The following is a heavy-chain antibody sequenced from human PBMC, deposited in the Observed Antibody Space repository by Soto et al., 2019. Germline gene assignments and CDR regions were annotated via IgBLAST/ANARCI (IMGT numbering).Heavy chain of an antibody. V-gene: IGHV1-58*01. CDR3: AAEAKQHVVVGASQPAAAYSVGMDV. CDR2: IVVGSGNT. Sequence: SVKVSCKASGFTFTSSAVQWVRQARGQRLEGIGWIVVGSGNTNYAQKFQERVTITRDMSTSTAYMELSSLRSEDTAVYYCAAEAKQHVVVGASQPAAAYSVGMDVWGQGTTVTVSS. D-gene: IGHD1-26*01. J-gene: IGHJ6*02. CDR1: GFTFTSSA.